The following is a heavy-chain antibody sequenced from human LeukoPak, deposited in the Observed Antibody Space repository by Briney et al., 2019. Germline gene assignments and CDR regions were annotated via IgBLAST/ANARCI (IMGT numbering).Heavy chain of an antibody. V-gene: IGHV3-48*03. Sequence: GGSLRLSCAASGFTFSSYEMNWVRQAPGKGLEWVSYISSSGSTIYYADSVKGRFTISRDNAKNSLYLQMNSLRAEDTAVYYCAVEATQFDYWGQGTLVTVSS. CDR1: GFTFSSYE. J-gene: IGHJ4*02. CDR3: AVEATQFDY. CDR2: ISSSGSTI.